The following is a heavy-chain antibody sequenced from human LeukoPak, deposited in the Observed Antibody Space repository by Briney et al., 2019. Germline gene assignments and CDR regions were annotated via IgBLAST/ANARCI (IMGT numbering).Heavy chain of an antibody. CDR3: AKDGSHRRLQYYYYYMDV. J-gene: IGHJ6*03. CDR2: INPSGGST. Sequence: ASVKVSCKASGYTFTSYYMHWVRHPPGQGLEWMGIINPSGGSTSYAQKFQGRVTMTRDMSTSTVYMELSSLRSEDTAVYYCAKDGSHRRLQYYYYYMDVWGKGTTVTVS. V-gene: IGHV1-46*01. D-gene: IGHD5-24*01. CDR1: GYTFTSYY.